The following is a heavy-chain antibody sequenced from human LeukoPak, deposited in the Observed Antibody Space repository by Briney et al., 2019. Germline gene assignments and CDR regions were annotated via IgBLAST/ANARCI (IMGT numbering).Heavy chain of an antibody. CDR1: GGSISSYY. V-gene: IGHV4-59*01. J-gene: IGHJ1*01. D-gene: IGHD3-22*01. CDR3: ASSDYYDSSGYYPQLGILQH. Sequence: PSETLSLTXTVSGGSISSYYWSWIRQPPGEGLEWIGYIYYSGSTNYNPSLKSRVTISVDTSKNQFSLKLSSVTAADTAVYYCASSDYYDSSGYYPQLGILQHWGQGTLVTVSS. CDR2: IYYSGST.